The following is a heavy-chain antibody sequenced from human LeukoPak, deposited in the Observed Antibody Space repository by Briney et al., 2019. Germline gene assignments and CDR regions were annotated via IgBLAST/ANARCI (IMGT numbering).Heavy chain of an antibody. D-gene: IGHD6-13*01. V-gene: IGHV1-2*02. CDR3: ARDPNIAAERLAFDI. CDR2: INPNSGGT. CDR1: GYTFTGYY. Sequence: GASVKVSCKASGYTFTGYYMHWVRQAPGQGLEWMGWINPNSGGTNYAQKFQGRVTMTRDTSISTAYMELSRLRSDDTAVYYCARDPNIAAERLAFDIWGQGTMVTVSS. J-gene: IGHJ3*02.